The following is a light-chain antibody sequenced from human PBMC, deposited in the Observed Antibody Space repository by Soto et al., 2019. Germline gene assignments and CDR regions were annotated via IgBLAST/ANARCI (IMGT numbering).Light chain of an antibody. Sequence: IQLTQSPSSLSASVGDRVTITCRASQGISSYLAWYQQKPGKAPKLLIYAASTLQSGIPSRFSGSGSGTDFTLTISSLQPEDFATYYCQQYDNLPLTVGGGTKVEIK. J-gene: IGKJ4*01. CDR2: AAS. CDR1: QGISSY. V-gene: IGKV1-9*01. CDR3: QQYDNLPLT.